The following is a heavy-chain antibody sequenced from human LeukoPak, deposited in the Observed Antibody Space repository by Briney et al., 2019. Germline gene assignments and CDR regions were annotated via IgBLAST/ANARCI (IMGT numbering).Heavy chain of an antibody. CDR1: GYTLTELS. CDR2: FDPEDGET. CDR3: ATGRNVVVRHEDWFDP. D-gene: IGHD2-2*01. J-gene: IGHJ5*02. Sequence: ASVRVSCKVSGYTLTELSMHWVRQAPGKGLEWRGGFDPEDGETIYAQKFQGRVTMTEDTSTDTAYMELSSLRSEDTAVYYCATGRNVVVRHEDWFDPWGQGTLVTVSS. V-gene: IGHV1-24*01.